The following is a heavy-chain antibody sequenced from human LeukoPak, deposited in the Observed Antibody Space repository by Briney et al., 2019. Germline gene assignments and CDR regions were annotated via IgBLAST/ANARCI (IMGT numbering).Heavy chain of an antibody. J-gene: IGHJ4*02. D-gene: IGHD1-26*01. CDR1: GYTFTGYY. Sequence: AASVKVSCTASGYTFTGYYMHWVRQAPGQGREWMGWINPNSGGTNYAQKFQGRVTTTRDTSVSTAYMDLSRLRSDNTAVYYCARDIISSGSYPPFDYWGQGTLVTVSS. CDR3: ARDIISSGSYPPFDY. CDR2: INPNSGGT. V-gene: IGHV1-2*02.